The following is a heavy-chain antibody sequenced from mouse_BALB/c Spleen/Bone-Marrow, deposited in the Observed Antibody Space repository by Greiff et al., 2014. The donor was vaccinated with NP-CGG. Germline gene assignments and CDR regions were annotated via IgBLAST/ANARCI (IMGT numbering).Heavy chain of an antibody. V-gene: IGHV1-31*01. CDR3: ARRRGNYEVDY. Sequence: EVKLQESGPELVKPGASVKISCKPSGYSFTGYFIHWVKQSHVKSLEWIGHINPYNGATNYNQNFKDKASLTVDKSSSTAYMELHSLTSEDSAVYYCARRRGNYEVDYWGQGTSVTVSS. CDR2: INPYNGAT. D-gene: IGHD2-1*01. CDR1: GYSFTGYF. J-gene: IGHJ4*01.